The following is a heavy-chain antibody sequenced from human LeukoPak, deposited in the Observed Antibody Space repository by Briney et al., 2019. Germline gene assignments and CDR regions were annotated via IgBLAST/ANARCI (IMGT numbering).Heavy chain of an antibody. Sequence: PSETLSLTCTVSGGSISGDYWSWIRQPAGTGLEWIGRIYTSGSTIYNPSLKSRVTMSVDTSKNQFSLKLSSVTAADTAVYYCARWTLYRGWSYYLDFGGEGSQVTVSS. CDR1: GGSISGDY. V-gene: IGHV4-4*07. CDR3: ARWTLYRGWSYYLDF. J-gene: IGHJ4*02. D-gene: IGHD6-19*01. CDR2: IYTSGST.